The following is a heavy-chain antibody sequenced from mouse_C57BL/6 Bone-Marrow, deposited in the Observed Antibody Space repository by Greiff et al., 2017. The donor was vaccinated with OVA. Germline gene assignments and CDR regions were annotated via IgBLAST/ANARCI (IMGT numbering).Heavy chain of an antibody. CDR2: IDPSDSYT. V-gene: IGHV1-50*01. CDR3: ERAPAMDY. CDR1: GYTFTSYW. J-gene: IGHJ4*01. Sequence: VQLQQPGAELVKPGASVKLSCKASGYTFTSYWMQWVKQRPGQGLEWIGEIDPSDSYTNYNQKFKGKATLTVDTSSSTAYMQLSSLTSEDSAVYYGERAPAMDYWGQGTSVTVSS.